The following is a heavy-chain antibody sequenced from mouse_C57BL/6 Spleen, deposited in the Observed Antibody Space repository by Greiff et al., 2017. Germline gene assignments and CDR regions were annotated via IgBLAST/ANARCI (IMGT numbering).Heavy chain of an antibody. D-gene: IGHD2-4*01. Sequence: QVQLQQSGAELARPGASVKLSCKASGYTFTSYGISWVKQRTGQGLEWIGEIYPRSGNTYYNEKFKGKATLTADKSSSTAYMELRSLTSEDSAVYFCAREGYDYDDGDYWGQGTTLTVSS. V-gene: IGHV1-81*01. CDR1: GYTFTSYG. J-gene: IGHJ2*01. CDR3: AREGYDYDDGDY. CDR2: IYPRSGNT.